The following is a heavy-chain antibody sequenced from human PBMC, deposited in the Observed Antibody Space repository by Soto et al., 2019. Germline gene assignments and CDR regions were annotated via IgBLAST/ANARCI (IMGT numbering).Heavy chain of an antibody. CDR1: GSTLSSYA. CDR3: ARLGDFWSGSLGTNWFDP. CDR2: IIPILGTA. D-gene: IGHD3-3*01. V-gene: IGHV1-69*10. Sequence: ASVKVSCMASGSTLSSYAISWVRQAPGQGLEWMGGIIPILGTANYAQTLQGRVTITADKSTSTAYMELSSLRSEDTAVYYCARLGDFWSGSLGTNWFDPWGQGTLVTVSS. J-gene: IGHJ5*02.